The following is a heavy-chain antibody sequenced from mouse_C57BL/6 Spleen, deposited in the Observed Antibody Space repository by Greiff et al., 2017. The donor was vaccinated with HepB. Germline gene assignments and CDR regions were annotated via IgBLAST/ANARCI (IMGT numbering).Heavy chain of an antibody. Sequence: VQLQQSGAELVRPGTSVKVSCKASGYAFTNYLIEWVKQRPGQGLEWIGVINPGSGGTNYNEKFKGKATLTADKSSSTAYMQLSSLTSEDSAVYVCARCDGYYPFDYWGQGTTLTVSS. V-gene: IGHV1-54*01. CDR3: ARCDGYYPFDY. CDR1: GYAFTNYL. D-gene: IGHD2-3*01. J-gene: IGHJ2*01. CDR2: INPGSGGT.